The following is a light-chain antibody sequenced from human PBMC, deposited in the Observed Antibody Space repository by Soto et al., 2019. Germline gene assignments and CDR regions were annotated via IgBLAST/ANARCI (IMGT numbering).Light chain of an antibody. CDR3: QQYNSYPWT. V-gene: IGKV1-5*01. Sequence: DIQMTQSPSTLSASVGDTVTITCRASQSINSWLAWYQQKPGKAPKLLIHDASILESGVPSRFSGSGSGTELTLTISSLQPEDFATYYCQQYNSYPWTFGQGTKVEIK. CDR1: QSINSW. CDR2: DAS. J-gene: IGKJ1*01.